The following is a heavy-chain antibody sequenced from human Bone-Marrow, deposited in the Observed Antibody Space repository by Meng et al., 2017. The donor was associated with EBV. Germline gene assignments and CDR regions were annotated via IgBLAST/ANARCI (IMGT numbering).Heavy chain of an antibody. J-gene: IGHJ4*02. CDR3: AKAHSSGWYYFDY. Sequence: QVELVESGGGVVQPGRSLRLSFAASGFTFSNYAMHWVRLAPGKGLEWVAVISSDGSNKYYADSVKGRFTISRDNSKNTLYLQMNSLRAEDTAVYYCAKAHSSGWYYFDYWGQGTLVTVSS. CDR1: GFTFSNYA. CDR2: ISSDGSNK. D-gene: IGHD6-19*01. V-gene: IGHV3-30*18.